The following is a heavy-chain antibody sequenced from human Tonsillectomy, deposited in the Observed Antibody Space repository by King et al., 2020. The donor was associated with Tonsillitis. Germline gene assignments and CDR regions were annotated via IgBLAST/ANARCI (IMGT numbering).Heavy chain of an antibody. J-gene: IGHJ4*02. V-gene: IGHV2-26*01. Sequence: VTLKESGPVLVKPTETLTLTCTVSGFSLSNARVGVSWIRQPPGKALEWLAHIISNDEKSYRTSLRSRLTISKDTSKSQVVLTMADVDPVDTATYYCARNWLEHDYDLGGSYFDYWGQGTLVTVSS. CDR2: IISNDEK. CDR1: GFSLSNARVG. CDR3: ARNWLEHDYDLGGSYFDY. D-gene: IGHD4/OR15-4a*01.